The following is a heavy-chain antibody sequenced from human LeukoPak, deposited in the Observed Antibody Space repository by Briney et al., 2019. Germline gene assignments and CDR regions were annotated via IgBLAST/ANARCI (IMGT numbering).Heavy chain of an antibody. J-gene: IGHJ4*02. V-gene: IGHV3-7*01. Sequence: GGSLRLSCAASGFTFSSYWMSWVRQAPGKGLEWVANIKKDGSEKYYVDSVKGRFTISRDNAKTSLYLQMNSLRAEDTAVYCCARDLSGVAGYTYGRGIDYWGQGTLVTVSS. D-gene: IGHD5-18*01. CDR3: ARDLSGVAGYTYGRGIDY. CDR1: GFTFSSYW. CDR2: IKKDGSEK.